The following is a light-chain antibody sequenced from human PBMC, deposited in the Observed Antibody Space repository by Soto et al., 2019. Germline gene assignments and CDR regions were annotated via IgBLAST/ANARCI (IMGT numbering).Light chain of an antibody. CDR1: QSVSSN. J-gene: IGKJ4*01. V-gene: IGKV3D-15*01. CDR2: GAS. Sequence: EIVMTQSPATLSVSPGERATLSCRASQSVSSNLAWYQQKPGQAPRLLLYGASIRATGIPARFSGSGSGTEFTLTISSLQSEDFAVYDCQQYNNWPPLTFGGGTKVEIK. CDR3: QQYNNWPPLT.